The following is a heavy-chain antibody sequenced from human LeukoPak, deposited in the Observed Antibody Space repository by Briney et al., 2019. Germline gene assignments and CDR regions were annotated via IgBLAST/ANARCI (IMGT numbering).Heavy chain of an antibody. V-gene: IGHV3-48*03. CDR2: ISSTGSTI. CDR3: ARSPGDYGDYGRLDY. J-gene: IGHJ4*02. D-gene: IGHD4-17*01. Sequence: GGSLRLSCAASGFIFSSSEMNWVRQAPGQGLEWVSYISSTGSTIYYVDSVKGRFTISRDNAKNSLYSQMNSLRAEDTAVYYCARSPGDYGDYGRLDYWGQGTLVTASS. CDR1: GFIFSSSE.